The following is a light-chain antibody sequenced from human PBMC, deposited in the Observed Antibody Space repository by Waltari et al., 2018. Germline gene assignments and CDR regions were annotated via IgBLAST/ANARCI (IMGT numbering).Light chain of an antibody. CDR3: SSYTSSSTLWV. V-gene: IGLV2-14*01. Sequence: QSALTQPASVSGSPGQSITISCTGTSSDVGGYNSVSWYQQHPGKAPKLMIYAVSNRPSGVSNRFSGSKSGNTASLTISGLQAEDEADYYCSSYTSSSTLWVFGGGTKLTVL. CDR1: SSDVGGYNS. CDR2: AVS. J-gene: IGLJ3*02.